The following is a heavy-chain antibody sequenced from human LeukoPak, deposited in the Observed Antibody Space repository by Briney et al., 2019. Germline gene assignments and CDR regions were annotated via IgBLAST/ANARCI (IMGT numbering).Heavy chain of an antibody. D-gene: IGHD1-1*01. J-gene: IGHJ4*02. CDR1: GGSISSSSYY. Sequence: PSETLSLTCTVSGGSISSSSYYWGWIRQPPGQGLEWIGSIYYSGRNYYNPSINRRVTISVDTSKNQFSLKLSSVTAADTAVYYCASLRFYYNWNDIDYWGQGTLVTVSS. CDR3: ASLRFYYNWNDIDY. CDR2: IYYSGRN. V-gene: IGHV4-39*01.